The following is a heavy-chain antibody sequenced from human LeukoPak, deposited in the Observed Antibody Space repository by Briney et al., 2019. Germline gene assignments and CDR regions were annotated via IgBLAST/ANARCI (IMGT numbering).Heavy chain of an antibody. CDR3: MRDYMGWFDP. CDR2: ISLDGSTE. V-gene: IGHV3-30-3*01. Sequence: GGSPRLSCAASGFTFSSYAMHWVRQAPGKGLEWVSIISLDGSTEFYADSVKGRFTISGDTASNTMHLEMNNLRIEDTAVYYCMRDYMGWFDPWGQGSLVTVSS. J-gene: IGHJ5*02. D-gene: IGHD3-10*01. CDR1: GFTFSSYA.